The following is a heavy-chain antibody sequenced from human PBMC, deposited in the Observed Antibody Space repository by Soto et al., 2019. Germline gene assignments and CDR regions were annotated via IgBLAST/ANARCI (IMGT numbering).Heavy chain of an antibody. V-gene: IGHV2-26*02. J-gene: IGHJ4*02. CDR3: ARTSRYGYDFDY. Sequence: SGPTLVNPTETLTLTCTVSGFSLSRADVGVSWIRQPPGKALEWLAHIFSNDEKSYSTSLKSSLTISKDTSKSQVFLIMTNLDPVDTATYYCARTSRYGYDFDYWGQGTLVTVSS. CDR2: IFSNDEK. CDR1: GFSLSRADVG. D-gene: IGHD5-12*01.